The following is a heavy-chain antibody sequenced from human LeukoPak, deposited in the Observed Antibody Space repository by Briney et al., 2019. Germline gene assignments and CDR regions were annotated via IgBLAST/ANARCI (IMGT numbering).Heavy chain of an antibody. Sequence: GGSLRLSCAASGFTFNRYWMHWVRQVPGKGLVWVSRINSDGSSTTYADSVRGRFTISRDNSKNTLYLQMNSLRAEDTAVYYCARDRGSIVGATGLDYWGQGTLVTVSS. CDR1: GFTFNRYW. J-gene: IGHJ4*02. V-gene: IGHV3-74*01. CDR2: INSDGSST. CDR3: ARDRGSIVGATGLDY. D-gene: IGHD1-26*01.